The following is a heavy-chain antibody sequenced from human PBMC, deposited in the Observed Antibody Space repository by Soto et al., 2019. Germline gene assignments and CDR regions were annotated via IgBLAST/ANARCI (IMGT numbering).Heavy chain of an antibody. V-gene: IGHV3-23*01. D-gene: IGHD4-4*01. CDR2: IDYDGVNK. CDR3: AKQRFRDYSNSLLGDLDS. Sequence: QPGGSLRLSCAASGFTFYNYAMNWVRQAPGKGLEWVSTIDYDGVNKHYADSVKGRFTVSRDNSKDTLYLQMDNLRPEDTAVYFCAKQRFRDYSNSLLGDLDSWGQGTLVTVSS. CDR1: GFTFYNYA. J-gene: IGHJ4*02.